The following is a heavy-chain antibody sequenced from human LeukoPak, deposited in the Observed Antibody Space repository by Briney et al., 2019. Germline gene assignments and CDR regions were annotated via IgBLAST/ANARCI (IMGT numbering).Heavy chain of an antibody. CDR3: ARVGGDYMDV. D-gene: IGHD6-25*01. V-gene: IGHV4-59*01. J-gene: IGHJ6*03. CDR2: IYYTGNT. CDR1: GGSISNYY. Sequence: SETLSLTCTVSGGSISNYYWNWIRQPPGKGLEWIGYIYYTGNTNYNPSLKSRVTISVDTSKNQFSLKLSSVTAADTAVYYCARVGGDYMDVWGKGTTVTVSS.